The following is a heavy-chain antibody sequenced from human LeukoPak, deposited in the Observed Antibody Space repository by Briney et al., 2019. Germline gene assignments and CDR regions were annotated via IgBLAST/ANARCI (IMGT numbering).Heavy chain of an antibody. CDR1: GGSFSGYY. CDR2: INHSGST. CDR3: ARRSRRATYYYDSSGYQSTYFDY. Sequence: SETLSLTCAVYGGSFSGYYWSWIRQPPGKGLEWIGEINHSGSTNYNPSLKSRVTISVDTSKNQFSLKLSSVTAADTAVYYCARRSRRATYYYDSSGYQSTYFDYWGQGTLVTVSS. J-gene: IGHJ4*02. D-gene: IGHD3-22*01. V-gene: IGHV4-34*01.